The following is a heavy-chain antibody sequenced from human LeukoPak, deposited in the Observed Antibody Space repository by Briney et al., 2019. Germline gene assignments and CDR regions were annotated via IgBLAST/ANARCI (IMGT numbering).Heavy chain of an antibody. CDR1: GGTFSSYA. J-gene: IGHJ5*02. CDR3: ARSPMVRGVIISWFDP. Sequence: SVKVSCKASGGTFSSYAINWVRQAPGQGLEWMGGIIPIFGTANYAQKFQGRVTITADESTSTAYMELSSLRSEDTAVYYCARSPMVRGVIISWFDPWGQGTLVTVSS. CDR2: IIPIFGTA. V-gene: IGHV1-69*13. D-gene: IGHD3-10*01.